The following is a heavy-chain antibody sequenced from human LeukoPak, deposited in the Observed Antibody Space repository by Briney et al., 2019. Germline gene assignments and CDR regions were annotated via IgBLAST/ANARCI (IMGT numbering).Heavy chain of an antibody. Sequence: KPGGSLRLSCAASGFTFSNYYMSWIRQAPGKGLEWTSYISSSATNIQYADSVKGRFTISRDNAKNSVWLQMNSLRAEDTAVYHCGRGNGDYGGVDYWGQGTLVTVSS. V-gene: IGHV3-11*04. CDR2: ISSSATNI. CDR1: GFTFSNYY. D-gene: IGHD4-17*01. CDR3: GRGNGDYGGVDY. J-gene: IGHJ4*02.